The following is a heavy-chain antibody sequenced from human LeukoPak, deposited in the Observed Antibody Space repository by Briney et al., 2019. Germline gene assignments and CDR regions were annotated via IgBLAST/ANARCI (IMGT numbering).Heavy chain of an antibody. V-gene: IGHV4-59*01. D-gene: IGHD3-3*01. Sequence: SATLSLTCTVSGGSISSYYWSWIRQPPGKGLEWIGYIYYSGSTNYNPSLKSRVTISVDTSKDQFSLKLSSVTAADTAVYYCARGLRITNFGVVNGAEIFDPWGQGTLVTVSS. CDR1: GGSISSYY. CDR3: ARGLRITNFGVVNGAEIFDP. CDR2: IYYSGST. J-gene: IGHJ5*02.